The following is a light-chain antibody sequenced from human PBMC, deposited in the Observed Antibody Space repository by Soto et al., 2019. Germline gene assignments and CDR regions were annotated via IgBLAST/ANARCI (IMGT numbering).Light chain of an antibody. Sequence: QSVLTQPASVSGSPGQSITLSCTGTSSDIGDYDYVSWYQRHPGKAPKHIIYDVNNRPSGVSDRFSGSKSGNTASLTISGLQAEDEADYYCTSYSSGSTHVIFGGGTKLTVL. CDR3: TSYSSGSTHVI. CDR2: DVN. CDR1: SSDIGDYDY. V-gene: IGLV2-14*03. J-gene: IGLJ2*01.